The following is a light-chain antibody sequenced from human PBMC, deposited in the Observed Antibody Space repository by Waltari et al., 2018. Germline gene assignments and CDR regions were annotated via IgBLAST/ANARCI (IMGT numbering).Light chain of an antibody. V-gene: IGKV3-15*01. CDR2: GAS. Sequence: EIVLPQSPATLSVSPGEGATFSCRASQTVSSNLAWYQQKPGQAPRLLIFGASTRATGIPARFSGSGSGTEFTLTISSLQSEDFAVYYCQQYNNWPPYTFGQGTKLEIK. CDR1: QTVSSN. J-gene: IGKJ2*01. CDR3: QQYNNWPPYT.